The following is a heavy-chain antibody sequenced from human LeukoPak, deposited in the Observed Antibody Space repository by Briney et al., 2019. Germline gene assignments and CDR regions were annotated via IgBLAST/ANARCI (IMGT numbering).Heavy chain of an antibody. Sequence: ASVKVSCKASGYTFTSYDINWVRQATGQGLEWMGWMNPNSGNTGYAQKFQGRVTMTRNTSISTAYMELSSLRSGDTAVYYCARVLVPEGAFDIWGQGTMVTVSS. J-gene: IGHJ3*02. CDR2: MNPNSGNT. V-gene: IGHV1-8*01. CDR3: ARVLVPEGAFDI. D-gene: IGHD6-13*01. CDR1: GYTFTSYD.